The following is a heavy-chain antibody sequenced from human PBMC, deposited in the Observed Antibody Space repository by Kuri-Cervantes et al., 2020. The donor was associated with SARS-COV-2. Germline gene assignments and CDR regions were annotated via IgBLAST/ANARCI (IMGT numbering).Heavy chain of an antibody. CDR1: GFSFKTYA. J-gene: IGHJ4*02. CDR2: ISSSSSYI. V-gene: IGHV3-21*01. Sequence: GESLKISCEASGFSFKTYAMNWVRQAPGKGLEWVSSISSSSSYIYYADSVKGRFTISRDNAKNSLYLQMNSLRAEDTAVYYCARYSSSWSYYWGQGTLVTVSS. D-gene: IGHD6-13*01. CDR3: ARYSSSWSYY.